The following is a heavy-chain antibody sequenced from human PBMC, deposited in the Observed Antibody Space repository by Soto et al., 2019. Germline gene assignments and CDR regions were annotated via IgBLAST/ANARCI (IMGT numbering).Heavy chain of an antibody. D-gene: IGHD4-17*01. CDR1: GYTFTSYG. J-gene: IGHJ4*02. V-gene: IGHV1-18*01. Sequence: QVQLVQSGADLKKPGASVTVSCKASGYTFTSYGISWVRQAPGQGLGWMGWISAYNGNTNYAQKFQDRVTMTTDTSTRNAYMELRSLRSDDTAVYYCARDVPTVTTGGPDYWGQGTLVTVSS. CDR3: ARDVPTVTTGGPDY. CDR2: ISAYNGNT.